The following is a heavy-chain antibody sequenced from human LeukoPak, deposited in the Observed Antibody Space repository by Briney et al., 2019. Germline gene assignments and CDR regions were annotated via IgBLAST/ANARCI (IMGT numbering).Heavy chain of an antibody. J-gene: IGHJ5*02. V-gene: IGHV3-74*01. CDR2: INSDGSTT. Sequence: PGGSLRLSCAASGFTFSSYWMHWVRQAPGKGLVWVSRINSDGSTTNYADSVKGRFTISRDNAKNTLYLQMNSLRADDTAVYYCARDLGQYYDTSDNWFDPWGQGTLVTVSS. D-gene: IGHD3-22*01. CDR3: ARDLGQYYDTSDNWFDP. CDR1: GFTFSSYW.